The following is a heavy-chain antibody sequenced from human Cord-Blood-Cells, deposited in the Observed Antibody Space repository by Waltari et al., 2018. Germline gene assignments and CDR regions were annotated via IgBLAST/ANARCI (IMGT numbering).Heavy chain of an antibody. CDR1: GGSISSYY. D-gene: IGHD3-10*01. Sequence: QVQLQESGPGLVKPSETLSLTCTVSGGSISSYYWSWIRQPAGKGLEWIGRIYTSGSTNYNPSLKSRVTMSVDTSKNQFSLKLSSVTAAYTAVYYCARDRGLSKEVTWYFDLWGRGTLVTVSS. V-gene: IGHV4-4*07. CDR2: IYTSGST. CDR3: ARDRGLSKEVTWYFDL. J-gene: IGHJ2*01.